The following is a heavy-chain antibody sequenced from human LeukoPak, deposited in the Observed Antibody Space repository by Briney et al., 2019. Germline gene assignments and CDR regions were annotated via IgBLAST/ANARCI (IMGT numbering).Heavy chain of an antibody. CDR3: TTDAMTTVRGINP. D-gene: IGHD4-11*01. J-gene: IGHJ5*02. CDR2: IKSKTDGGTT. CDR1: GFTFSNAW. Sequence: KAGVSLRLSCAASGFTFSNAWMSWVRQAPGKGLEWVGRIKSKTDGGTTDYAAPVKGRFTISRDDSKNTLYLQMNSLKTEDTAVYYCTTDAMTTVRGINPWGQGTLVTVSS. V-gene: IGHV3-15*01.